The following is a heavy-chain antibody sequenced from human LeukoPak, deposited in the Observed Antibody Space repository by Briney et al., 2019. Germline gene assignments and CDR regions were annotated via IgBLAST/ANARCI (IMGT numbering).Heavy chain of an antibody. D-gene: IGHD1-26*01. CDR3: ARERSSGSYFSY. V-gene: IGHV1-2*02. CDR1: GYTFTGYY. CDR2: INPNSGGS. Sequence: ASVKVSCKASGYTFTGYYMHWVRQAPGQGLEWMGWINPNSGGSNYAQKFQGRVTMTRDTSISTAYMELSRLRSDDTAVYYCARERSSGSYFSYWGRGTLVTVSS. J-gene: IGHJ4*02.